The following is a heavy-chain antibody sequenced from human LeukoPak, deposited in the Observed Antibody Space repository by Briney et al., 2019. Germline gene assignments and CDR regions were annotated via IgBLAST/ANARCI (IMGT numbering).Heavy chain of an antibody. D-gene: IGHD3-9*01. CDR2: ISYDGSNK. V-gene: IGHV3-30-3*01. Sequence: GGSLRLSCAASGFTFSSYAMHWVRRAPGKGLEWVAVISYDGSNKYYADSVKGRFTISRDNSKNTLYLQMNSLRAEDTAVYYCARDYSYDILTGTRFDYWGQGTLVTVSS. CDR3: ARDYSYDILTGTRFDY. CDR1: GFTFSSYA. J-gene: IGHJ4*02.